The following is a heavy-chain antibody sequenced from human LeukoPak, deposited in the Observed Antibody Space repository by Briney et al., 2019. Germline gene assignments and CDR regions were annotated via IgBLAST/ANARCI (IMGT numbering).Heavy chain of an antibody. J-gene: IGHJ3*02. V-gene: IGHV1-2*02. Sequence: GASVKVSCKASGYTFTGYYMHWVRQAPGQGLEWMGWINPNSGGTNYAQKFQGRVTMTRDTSTSTAYMELRSLRSDDTAVYYCARDREEYSGSQPDAFDIWGQGTMVTVSS. CDR2: INPNSGGT. CDR1: GYTFTGYY. CDR3: ARDREEYSGSQPDAFDI. D-gene: IGHD1-26*01.